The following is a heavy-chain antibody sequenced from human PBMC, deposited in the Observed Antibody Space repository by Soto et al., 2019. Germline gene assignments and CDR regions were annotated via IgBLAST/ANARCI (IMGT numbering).Heavy chain of an antibody. J-gene: IGHJ6*02. Sequence: QVQLVQSGAEVKKPGSSVKVSCKASGGTFSSYAISWVRQAPGQGLEWMGGIIPIFGTANYAQKFQGRVTITAVESTSTAYMGLSSLRSEDTAAYYCARDSADNYYDSSGYYGMDVWGQGTTVTVSS. D-gene: IGHD3-22*01. CDR1: GGTFSSYA. V-gene: IGHV1-69*01. CDR3: ARDSADNYYDSSGYYGMDV. CDR2: IIPIFGTA.